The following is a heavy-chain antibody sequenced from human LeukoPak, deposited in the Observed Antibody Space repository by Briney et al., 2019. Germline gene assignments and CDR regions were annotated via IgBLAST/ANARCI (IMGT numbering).Heavy chain of an antibody. Sequence: ASVKVSCKASGYTFTSYDINWVRQAPGQGLEWMGWTNPISGYTGSAQKFQGRVTMTRNTSISTAYLELSSLRSDDTAVYYCARGNRLYSSSWSSLPFDIWGQGTMVTVSS. CDR1: GYTFTSYD. J-gene: IGHJ3*02. V-gene: IGHV1-8*01. CDR3: ARGNRLYSSSWSSLPFDI. CDR2: TNPISGYT. D-gene: IGHD6-13*01.